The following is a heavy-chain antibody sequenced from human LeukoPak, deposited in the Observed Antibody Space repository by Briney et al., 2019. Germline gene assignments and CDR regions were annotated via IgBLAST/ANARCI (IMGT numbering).Heavy chain of an antibody. D-gene: IGHD1-14*01. CDR3: ARASLGKPETEL. CDR1: GDSISIYY. Sequence: SETLSLTCTVSGDSISIYYWSWIRQSAGKGLERIGRIYTSGSTNYNPSLKSRVTMSVDTSKNQFSLKLSSVTAADTAVYYCARASLGKPETELWGQGTMVTVSS. CDR2: IYTSGST. J-gene: IGHJ3*01. V-gene: IGHV4-4*07.